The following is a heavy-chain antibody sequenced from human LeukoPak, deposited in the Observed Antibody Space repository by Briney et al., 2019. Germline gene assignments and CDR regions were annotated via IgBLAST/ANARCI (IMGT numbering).Heavy chain of an antibody. V-gene: IGHV1-69*05. D-gene: IGHD3-10*01. CDR2: IIPIFGTA. CDR3: ARALGSGSYLFGP. CDR1: GGTFSSYA. J-gene: IGHJ5*02. Sequence: SVKVSCKASGGTFSSYAISWVRQAPGQGLEWMGGIIPIFGTANYAQKFQGRVTMTTDTSTSTAYMELRSLRSDDTAVYYCARALGSGSYLFGPWGQGTLVTVSS.